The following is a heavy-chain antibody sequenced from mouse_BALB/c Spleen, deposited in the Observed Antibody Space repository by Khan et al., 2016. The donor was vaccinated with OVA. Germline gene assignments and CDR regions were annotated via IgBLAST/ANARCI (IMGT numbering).Heavy chain of an antibody. CDR2: ISYDGSN. D-gene: IGHD1-1*01. CDR3: ARGYPFAY. V-gene: IGHV3-6*02. Sequence: EVQLQESGPGLVKPSQSLSLTCSVTDYSITSGYYWNWIRQFPGNKLEWMGYISYDGSNNYNPSLKNRISITRDTSKNQFFLKLNSVTTEDTATYYWARGYPFAYWGQGTLVTVSA. J-gene: IGHJ3*01. CDR1: DYSITSGYY.